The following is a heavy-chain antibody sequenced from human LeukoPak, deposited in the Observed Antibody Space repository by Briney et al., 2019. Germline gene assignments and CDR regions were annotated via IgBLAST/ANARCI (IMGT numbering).Heavy chain of an antibody. CDR3: ARGFEYSTSSRLGYYYFYMDV. J-gene: IGHJ6*03. CDR1: GDSISSGTYY. Sequence: SQTLSLTCTVSGDSISSGTYYWSWIRQPAGKGLERIGRIDASGNPNYNPSLRSRLTMSVDTSKNQFSLNLRFVTAADTAVFYCARGFEYSTSSRLGYYYFYMDVWGIGTTVTVS. CDR2: IDASGNP. D-gene: IGHD6-6*01. V-gene: IGHV4-61*02.